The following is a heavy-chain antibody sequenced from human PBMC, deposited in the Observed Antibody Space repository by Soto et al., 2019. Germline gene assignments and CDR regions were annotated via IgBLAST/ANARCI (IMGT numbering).Heavy chain of an antibody. V-gene: IGHV4-30-4*01. CDR2: IYYSGST. CDR3: ARGRGGYYDSSGYSYYFDY. J-gene: IGHJ4*02. Sequence: SETLSLTCTVSGGSISSYYWSWIRQPPGKGLEWIGYIYYSGSTYYNPSLKSRVTISVDTSKNQFSLKLSSVTAADTAVYYCARGRGGYYDSSGYSYYFDYWGQGTLVTVSS. D-gene: IGHD3-22*01. CDR1: GGSISSYY.